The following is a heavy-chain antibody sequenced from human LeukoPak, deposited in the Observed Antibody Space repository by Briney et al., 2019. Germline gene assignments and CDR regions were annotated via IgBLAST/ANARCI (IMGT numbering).Heavy chain of an antibody. Sequence: ASVKVSCKASGYTFTTYGINWVRQAPGQELEWMGWITTYIGNTNYAQKFQGRVTMTTDTSTSTAYMELRSLRSDDTAIYYCARGIAVEEAYYFDYWGQGALVTVSS. V-gene: IGHV1-18*01. J-gene: IGHJ4*02. D-gene: IGHD6-19*01. CDR1: GYTFTTYG. CDR3: ARGIAVEEAYYFDY. CDR2: ITTYIGNT.